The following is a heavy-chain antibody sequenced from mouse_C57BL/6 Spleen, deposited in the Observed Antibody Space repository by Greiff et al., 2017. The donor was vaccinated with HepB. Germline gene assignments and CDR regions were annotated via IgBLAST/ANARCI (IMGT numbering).Heavy chain of an antibody. CDR3: ARGITTVVAPEDY. CDR1: GYTFTDYY. CDR2: INPYNGGT. Sequence: EVQLQQSGPVLVKPGASVKMSCKASGYTFTDYYMNWVKQSHGKSLEWIGVINPYNGGTSYNQKFKGKATLTVDKSSSTAYMELNSLTSEDSAVYSCARGITTVVAPEDYWGQGTTLTVSS. D-gene: IGHD1-1*01. V-gene: IGHV1-19*01. J-gene: IGHJ2*01.